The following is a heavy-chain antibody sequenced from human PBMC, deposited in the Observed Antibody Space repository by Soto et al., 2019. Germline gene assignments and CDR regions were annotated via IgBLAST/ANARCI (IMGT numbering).Heavy chain of an antibody. Sequence: QVQLQESGPGLVKPSGTLSLTCAVSGGSISDNWWSWVRQPPGKGLEWIGEISHTGTTHYNPSLWSRVTISIDKSKYQVSLSVSSVIAADTAVYYCARHMALPRTRGFDFWGQGNLVTVFS. V-gene: IGHV4-4*02. CDR1: GGSISDNW. CDR3: ARHMALPRTRGFDF. D-gene: IGHD2-21*01. CDR2: ISHTGTT. J-gene: IGHJ4*02.